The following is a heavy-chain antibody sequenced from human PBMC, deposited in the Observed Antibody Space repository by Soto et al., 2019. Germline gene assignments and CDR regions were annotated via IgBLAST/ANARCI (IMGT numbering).Heavy chain of an antibody. CDR1: GFTFSSYA. V-gene: IGHV3-23*01. D-gene: IGHD2-15*01. CDR3: AKDDGSCFSPICYWFDP. Sequence: PGGSLRLSCAASGFTFSSYAMSWVRQAPGKGLEWVSAISGSGGSTYYADSVKGRFTISRDNSKNTLYLQMNSLRAEDTAVYYCAKDDGSCFSPICYWFDPWGQGTLVTVSS. J-gene: IGHJ5*02. CDR2: ISGSGGST.